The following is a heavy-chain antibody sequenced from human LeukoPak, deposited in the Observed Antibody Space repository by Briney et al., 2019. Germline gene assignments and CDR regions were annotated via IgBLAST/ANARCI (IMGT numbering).Heavy chain of an antibody. J-gene: IGHJ6*02. CDR2: ISAYNGNT. CDR3: ARPDYDILTGRSYYYYGMDV. D-gene: IGHD3-9*01. Sequence: ASVKVSCKASGYTFTGYYLHWVRQAPGQGLEWMGWISAYNGNTSYAQKLQGRVTMTTDTSTSTAYMELRSLRSDDTAVYYCARPDYDILTGRSYYYYGMDVWGQGTTVTVSS. V-gene: IGHV1-18*04. CDR1: GYTFTGYY.